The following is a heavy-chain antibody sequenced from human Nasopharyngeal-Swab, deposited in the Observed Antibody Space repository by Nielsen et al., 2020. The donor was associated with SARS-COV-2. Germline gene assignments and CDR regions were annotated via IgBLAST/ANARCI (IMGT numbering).Heavy chain of an antibody. CDR2: IYFNGNT. V-gene: IGHV4-31*03. J-gene: IGHJ4*02. Sequence: SETLSLTCTVSGGSMDSGGRFWSWIRQHPGKGLEWIGYIYFNGNTYYNPSLKSRLTMSLDASKNQFSLKLRSVTAADTAVYYCARGWGMVRRAIAPFGFDVWGQGALVTVSS. D-gene: IGHD3-10*01. CDR3: ARGWGMVRRAIAPFGFDV. CDR1: GGSMDSGGRF.